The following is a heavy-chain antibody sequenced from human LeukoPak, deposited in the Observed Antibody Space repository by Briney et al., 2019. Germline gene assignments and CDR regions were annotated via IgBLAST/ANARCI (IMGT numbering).Heavy chain of an antibody. D-gene: IGHD2-8*01. CDR1: GGSFSGYY. J-gene: IGHJ4*02. CDR2: INHSGST. V-gene: IGHV4-34*01. Sequence: PSETLSLTCAVYGGSFSGYYWSWIRQPPGKGLEWIGEINHSGSTNYNPSPKSRVTISVDTSKNQFSLKLSSVTAADTAVYYCARGGPHYCTNGVCYPIDYWGQGTLVTVSS. CDR3: ARGGPHYCTNGVCYPIDY.